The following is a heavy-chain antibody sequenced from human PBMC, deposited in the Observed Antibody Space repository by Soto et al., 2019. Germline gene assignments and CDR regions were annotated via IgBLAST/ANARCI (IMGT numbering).Heavy chain of an antibody. CDR1: GFTFSSYG. CDR2: ISYDGSNK. D-gene: IGHD3-10*01. V-gene: IGHV3-30*18. Sequence: LRLSCAASGFTFSSYGMHWVRQAPGKGLEWVAVISYDGSNKYYADSVKGRFTISRDNSKNTLYLQMNSLRAEDTAVYYCAKDMVRGVILGSAFDPWGQGTLVTVSS. CDR3: AKDMVRGVILGSAFDP. J-gene: IGHJ5*02.